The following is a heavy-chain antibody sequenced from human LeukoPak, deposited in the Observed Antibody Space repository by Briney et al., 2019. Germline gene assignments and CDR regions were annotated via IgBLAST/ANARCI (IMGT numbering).Heavy chain of an antibody. J-gene: IGHJ3*02. Sequence: GGSLRLSCAGSGFTFSNSWMGWVRQAPGKGLEWVANVQHIGGETYYVDSVKGRFTISRDNSKNTLYLQMNSLRAEDTAVYYCARDGGYCSGGSCYHGAFDIWGQGTMVTVSS. D-gene: IGHD2-15*01. CDR2: VQHIGGET. CDR1: GFTFSNSW. CDR3: ARDGGYCSGGSCYHGAFDI. V-gene: IGHV3-7*01.